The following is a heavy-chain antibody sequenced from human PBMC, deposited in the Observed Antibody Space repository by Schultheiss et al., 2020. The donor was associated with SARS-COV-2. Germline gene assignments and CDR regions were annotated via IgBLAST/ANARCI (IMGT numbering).Heavy chain of an antibody. CDR1: GFTFDDYA. CDR3: ARGPYTAMAGDGMDV. Sequence: GGSLRLSCAASGFTFDDYAMHWVRQAPGKGLEWVSGISWNSGSIGYADSVKGRFTISRDNAKNSLYLQMNSLRAEDTALYYCARGPYTAMAGDGMDVWGQGTTVTVSS. J-gene: IGHJ6*02. V-gene: IGHV3-9*01. D-gene: IGHD5-18*01. CDR2: ISWNSGSI.